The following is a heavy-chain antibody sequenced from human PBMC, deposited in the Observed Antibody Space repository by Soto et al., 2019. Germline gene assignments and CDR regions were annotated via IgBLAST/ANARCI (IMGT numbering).Heavy chain of an antibody. V-gene: IGHV1-18*01. CDR2: ISAYNGNT. J-gene: IGHJ1*01. D-gene: IGHD6-19*01. Sequence: ASVKVSCKASGYTFTSYGISWVRQAPGQGLEWMGWISAYNGNTNYAQKLQGRVTMTTDTSTSTAYMELRSLRSDDTAVYYCAAVKYSSGWIAEYFQHWGQGTLVTVSS. CDR1: GYTFTSYG. CDR3: AAVKYSSGWIAEYFQH.